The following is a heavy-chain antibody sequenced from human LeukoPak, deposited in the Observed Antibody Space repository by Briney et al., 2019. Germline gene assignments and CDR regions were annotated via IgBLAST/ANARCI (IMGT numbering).Heavy chain of an antibody. D-gene: IGHD3-22*01. CDR2: IYTSGST. Sequence: SEALSLTCTVSGGSISSGSYYWSWIRQPAGKGLEWIGRIYTSGSTNYNPSLKSRVTISVDTTKNQFSLKLSSVTAADTAVYYCARGRGYYYDSSGHFDYWGQGTLVTVSS. CDR1: GGSISSGSYY. V-gene: IGHV4-61*02. J-gene: IGHJ4*02. CDR3: ARGRGYYYDSSGHFDY.